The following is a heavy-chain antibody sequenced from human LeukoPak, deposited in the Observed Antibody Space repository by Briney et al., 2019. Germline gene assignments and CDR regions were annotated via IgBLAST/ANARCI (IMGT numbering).Heavy chain of an antibody. J-gene: IGHJ3*02. D-gene: IGHD3-10*01. CDR3: ARGWPPGYYGPDAFDI. Sequence: SETLSLTCTVSGGSISSYYWSWIRQPPGKGLEWIRYIYTSGSTNYNPSLKSRVTISVDTSKNQFSLKLSSVTAADTAVYYCARGWPPGYYGPDAFDIWGQGTMVTVSS. CDR1: GGSISSYY. CDR2: IYTSGST. V-gene: IGHV4-4*09.